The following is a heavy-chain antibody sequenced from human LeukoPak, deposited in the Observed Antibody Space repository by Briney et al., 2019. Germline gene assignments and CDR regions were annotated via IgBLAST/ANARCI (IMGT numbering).Heavy chain of an antibody. J-gene: IGHJ4*02. CDR3: ARAHQGYCSGGSCYSE. Sequence: GGSLRLSCAASGFTFSSYAMSWVRQAPGKGLEWVSVIYSGGSTYYTDSVKGGFIIFRDNSKNTLYLQMNSLRAEDTAVYYCARAHQGYCSGGSCYSEWGQGTLVSVSS. CDR2: IYSGGST. V-gene: IGHV3-53*01. D-gene: IGHD2-15*01. CDR1: GFTFSSYA.